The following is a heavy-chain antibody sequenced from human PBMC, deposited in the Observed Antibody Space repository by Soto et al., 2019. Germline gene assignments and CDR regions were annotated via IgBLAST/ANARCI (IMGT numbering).Heavy chain of an antibody. J-gene: IGHJ6*03. Sequence: GGSLRLSCAASGFTFSSYGMHWVRQAPGKGLEWVAVIWYDGSNKYYADSVKGRFTISRDNSKNTLYLQMNSLRAEDTAVYYCARDPFSATIFGVVITNRVYYYYYYMDVWGKGTTVTVSS. D-gene: IGHD3-3*01. CDR3: ARDPFSATIFGVVITNRVYYYYYYMDV. CDR1: GFTFSSYG. V-gene: IGHV3-33*01. CDR2: IWYDGSNK.